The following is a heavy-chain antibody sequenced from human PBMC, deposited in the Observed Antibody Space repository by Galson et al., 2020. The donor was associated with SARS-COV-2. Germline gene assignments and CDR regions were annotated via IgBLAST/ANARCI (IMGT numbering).Heavy chain of an antibody. V-gene: IGHV4-38-2*02. D-gene: IGHD3-3*01. CDR2: IYHSGST. CDR3: ARGNTIFGVVDY. J-gene: IGHJ4*02. Sequence: LEWIGSIYHSGSTYYNPSLKSRVTISVDTSKNQFSLKLSSVTAADTAVYYCARGNTIFGVVDYWGQGTLVTVSS.